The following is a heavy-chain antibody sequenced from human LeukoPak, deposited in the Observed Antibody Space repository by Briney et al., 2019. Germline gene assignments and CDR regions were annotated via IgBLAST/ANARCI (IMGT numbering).Heavy chain of an antibody. V-gene: IGHV4-61*02. J-gene: IGHJ3*02. Sequence: SETLSLTCTVSGGSISSGSYYWSWIRQPAGKGLEWIGRIYTSGSTNYNPSLKSRVTMSVDTSMNQFSLKLSSVTAADTAVYYCARGIGTSYDSSRDAFDMWGQGTMVTVSS. CDR2: IYTSGST. CDR3: ARGIGTSYDSSRDAFDM. D-gene: IGHD3-22*01. CDR1: GGSISSGSYY.